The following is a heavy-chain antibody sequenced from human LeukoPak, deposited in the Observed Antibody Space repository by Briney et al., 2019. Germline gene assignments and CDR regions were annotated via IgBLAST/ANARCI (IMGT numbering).Heavy chain of an antibody. D-gene: IGHD2-2*01. CDR2: IIPIFGTA. V-gene: IGHV1-69*05. CDR1: GGTFSSYA. J-gene: IGHJ1*01. CDR3: ARDKGHCSSTSCYVNQLYFQH. Sequence: GASVKVSCKASGGTFSSYAISWVRQAPGQGLEWMGRIIPIFGTANYAQKFQGRVTITTDESTSTAYMELSSLRSEDTAVYYCARDKGHCSSTSCYVNQLYFQHWGQGTLVTVSS.